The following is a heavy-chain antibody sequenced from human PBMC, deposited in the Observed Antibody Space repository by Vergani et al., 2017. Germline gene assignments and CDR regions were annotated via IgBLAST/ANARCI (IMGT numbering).Heavy chain of an antibody. CDR2: MNPNSGNT. CDR1: GYTFTSYD. V-gene: IGHV1-8*01. CDR3: ARGGTVVTPDPLGSFDY. Sequence: QVQLVQSGAEVKKPGASVKVSCKASGYTFTSYDINWVRQATGQGLEWMGWMNPNSGNTGYAQKFQGRVTMTRNTSISTAYMELSSLRSEDTAVYYCARGGTVVTPDPLGSFDYWGQGTLVTVSS. D-gene: IGHD4-23*01. J-gene: IGHJ4*02.